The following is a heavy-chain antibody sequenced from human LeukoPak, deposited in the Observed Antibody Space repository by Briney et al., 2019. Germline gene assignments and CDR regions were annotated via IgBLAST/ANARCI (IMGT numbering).Heavy chain of an antibody. J-gene: IGHJ4*02. Sequence: SETLSLTCTVSGGSISSSSYYWGWIRQPPGKGLEWIGSIYYSGSTYYNPSLKSRVTISIDTSKNQFSLKLSSVTAADTAVYYCARGPMAAEGTVDYFDYWGQGTLVTVSS. CDR2: IYYSGST. CDR3: ARGPMAAEGTVDYFDY. V-gene: IGHV4-39*07. CDR1: GGSISSSSYY. D-gene: IGHD6-13*01.